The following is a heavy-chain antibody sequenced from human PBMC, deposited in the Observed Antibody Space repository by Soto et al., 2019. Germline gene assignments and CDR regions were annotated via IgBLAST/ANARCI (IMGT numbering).Heavy chain of an antibody. CDR2: IHYSGST. J-gene: IGHJ4*02. Sequence: QLHLQESGPGLVKPSETLSLICAVSGDSINSXXXXXGXXRQPPGKGLEWIATIHYSGSTHYNPSLRSRVXIXVXTSKSQXSLTLXXXXXXXXXXYYCXRADGFGVVTPFMDYWGQGTLVTVSS. CDR1: GDSINSXXXX. V-gene: IGHV4-39*01. D-gene: IGHD3-3*01. CDR3: XRADGFGVVTPFMDY.